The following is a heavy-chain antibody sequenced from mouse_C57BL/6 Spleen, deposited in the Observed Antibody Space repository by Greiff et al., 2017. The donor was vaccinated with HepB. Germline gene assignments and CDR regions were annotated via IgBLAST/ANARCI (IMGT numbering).Heavy chain of an antibody. CDR1: GYTFTSYW. Sequence: VQLQQSGAELVKPGASVKLSCKASGYTFTSYWMQWVKQRPGQGLEWIGEIDPSDSYTNYNQKFKGKATLTVDTSSSTAYMQLSSLTSEDSAVYYCSYYYCSSSYYFDYWGQGTTLTVSS. D-gene: IGHD1-1*01. V-gene: IGHV1-50*01. CDR3: SYYYCSSSYYFDY. CDR2: IDPSDSYT. J-gene: IGHJ2*01.